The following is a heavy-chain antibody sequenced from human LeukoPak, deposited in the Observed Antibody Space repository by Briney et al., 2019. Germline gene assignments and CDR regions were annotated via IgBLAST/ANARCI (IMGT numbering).Heavy chain of an antibody. V-gene: IGHV3-48*04. CDR1: GFTFSNYS. CDR2: ISSSGSTI. Sequence: GGSLRLSCAASGFTFSNYSMNWVRQAPGKGLEWVSYISSSGSTIYYADSVKGRFTISRDNAKNSLYLQMNSLRAEDTAVYYCARDLGAFYYYMDVWGKGTTVTISS. CDR3: ARDLGAFYYYMDV. D-gene: IGHD3-16*01. J-gene: IGHJ6*03.